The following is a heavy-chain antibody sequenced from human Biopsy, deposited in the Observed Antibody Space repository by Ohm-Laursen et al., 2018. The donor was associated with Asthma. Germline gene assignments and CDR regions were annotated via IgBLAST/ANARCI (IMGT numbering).Heavy chain of an antibody. V-gene: IGHV1-69*13. CDR3: ARKAGSCISRTCYSLDF. CDR2: INSVFGTT. D-gene: IGHD2-2*01. Sequence: ASVKVSCKPLGGTFNTYVIGWVRQAPGQGLEWMSGINSVFGTTTYPQKFQDRVTITAVDSTSTVYMELSSLRSEDTAVYYCARKAGSCISRTCYSLDFWGQGTLVTVSS. CDR1: GGTFNTYV. J-gene: IGHJ4*02.